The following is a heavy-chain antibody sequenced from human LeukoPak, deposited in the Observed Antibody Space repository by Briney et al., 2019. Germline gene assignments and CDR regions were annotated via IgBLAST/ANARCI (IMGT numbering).Heavy chain of an antibody. CDR2: ISAYNGNT. V-gene: IGHV1-18*01. D-gene: IGHD2-2*01. Sequence: ASVKVSCKASGYTFTSYGISWVRQAPGQGLEWMGWISAYNGNTNYAQKLQGRVTMTTDTSTSTAYMELRSLRSDDTAVYYRARVGIPYCSSTSCYRGNWFDPWGQGTLVTVSS. CDR1: GYTFTSYG. CDR3: ARVGIPYCSSTSCYRGNWFDP. J-gene: IGHJ5*02.